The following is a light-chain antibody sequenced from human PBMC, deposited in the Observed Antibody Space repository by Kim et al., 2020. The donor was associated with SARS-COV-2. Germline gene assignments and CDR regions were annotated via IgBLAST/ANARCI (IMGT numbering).Light chain of an antibody. J-gene: IGLJ1*01. Sequence: QSALTQPASVSGSPGQSITISCSGTSSDVGCYDYVSWYQQHPGKAPKLMIYGVSKRPSGVSNRFSGSKSGNTASLTISGLQAEDEADYYCSSYTSSSTLVFGTGTKVTVL. CDR2: GVS. CDR1: SSDVGCYDY. CDR3: SSYTSSSTLV. V-gene: IGLV2-14*01.